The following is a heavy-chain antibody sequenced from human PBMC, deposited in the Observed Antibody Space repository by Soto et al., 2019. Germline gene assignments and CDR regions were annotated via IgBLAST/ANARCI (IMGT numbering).Heavy chain of an antibody. D-gene: IGHD6-19*01. CDR3: ARGVAGSGFDL. CDR2: TYYRSNWRH. CDR1: GDSVSSNTAA. V-gene: IGHV6-1*01. Sequence: PTLSLPCAISGDSVSSNTAAWNWIRSSPSMGLEWLGRTYYRSNWRHDYAVSVKSRITVNPDTSKNHFSLQLNSVIPDNTAVYYCARGVAGSGFDLWGEGTLVTVSS. J-gene: IGHJ4*02.